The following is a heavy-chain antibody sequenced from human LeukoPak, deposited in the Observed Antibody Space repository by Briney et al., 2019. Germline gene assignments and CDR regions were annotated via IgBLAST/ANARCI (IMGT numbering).Heavy chain of an antibody. CDR3: RAAADLNDY. D-gene: IGHD6-13*01. CDR2: IRSKADSYTT. J-gene: IGHJ4*02. Sequence: GGPLRLSCAASGFTFSGFELHWVRQASGKGLEWFGRIRSKADSYTTAYAASVKGRFIVSRDDSKNTAYLQMNSLKTEDTAVYYCRAAADLNDYWGQGTLVTVSS. V-gene: IGHV3-73*01. CDR1: GFTFSGFE.